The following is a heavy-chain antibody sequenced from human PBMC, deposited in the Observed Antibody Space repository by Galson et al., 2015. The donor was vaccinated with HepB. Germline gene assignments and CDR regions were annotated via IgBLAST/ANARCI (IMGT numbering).Heavy chain of an antibody. CDR3: ATDRGTYSFDH. Sequence: SVKVSCKASGYTFSSYGFSWVRQAPGQGLEGMGWINTNSGDTNYAERFQGRVILTTDAFTTTAYMDLRSLRSDDTAVYYCATDRGTYSFDHWGQGTLVTVSS. V-gene: IGHV1-18*01. CDR1: GYTFSSYG. J-gene: IGHJ4*02. D-gene: IGHD3-10*01. CDR2: INTNSGDT.